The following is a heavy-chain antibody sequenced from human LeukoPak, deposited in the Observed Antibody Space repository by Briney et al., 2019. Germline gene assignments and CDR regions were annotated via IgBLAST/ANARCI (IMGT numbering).Heavy chain of an antibody. D-gene: IGHD1-26*01. CDR2: INTNTGNP. CDR3: ARVGSYGNEAFDI. CDR1: GYKFIDFG. V-gene: IGHV7-4-1*02. J-gene: IGHJ3*02. Sequence: RASVKVSCKASGYKFIDFGITWVRQAPGQGLEWMGWINTNTGNPTYAQGFTGRFVFSLDTSVSTAYLQISSLKAEDTAVYYCARVGSYGNEAFDIWGQGTMVTVSS.